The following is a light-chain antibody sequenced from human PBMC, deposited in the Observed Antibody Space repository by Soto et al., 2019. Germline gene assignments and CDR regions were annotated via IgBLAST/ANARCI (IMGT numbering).Light chain of an antibody. CDR2: DAS. CDR3: QQFSSYPLT. CDR1: QTVRNNY. V-gene: IGKV3-20*01. Sequence: EFVLTQSPGTLSLSPGERATLSCRASQTVRNNYVAWYQQKPGQAPRLLIYDASRRATGIPDRFSGGGSGTDFTHTISRLEPEDFAVYYCQQFSSYPLTFGGGTKVEIK. J-gene: IGKJ4*01.